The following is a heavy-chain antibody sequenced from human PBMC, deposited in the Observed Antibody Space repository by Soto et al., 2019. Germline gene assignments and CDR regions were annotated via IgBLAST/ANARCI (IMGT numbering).Heavy chain of an antibody. D-gene: IGHD1-1*01. Sequence: TGGSLRLSCAASGFTFSDSAVSWVRQAPGKGLEWVSVISGGGGSTYYADSVKGRFTISRDNSKNTVYVQMNSLRAEDTAVYYCAKDIRNYWTRNWFDPWGQGTLVTVSS. J-gene: IGHJ5*02. CDR1: GFTFSDSA. V-gene: IGHV3-23*01. CDR3: AKDIRNYWTRNWFDP. CDR2: ISGGGGST.